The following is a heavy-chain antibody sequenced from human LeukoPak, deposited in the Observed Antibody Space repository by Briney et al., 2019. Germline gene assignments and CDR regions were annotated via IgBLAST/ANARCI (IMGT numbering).Heavy chain of an antibody. J-gene: IGHJ4*02. CDR1: GFTFRSYG. CDR3: ASDGIAVDRGIGYFDY. D-gene: IGHD6-13*01. Sequence: GGSLRLSCAASGFTFRSYGMHWVRQAPGKGLEWVAVIWYDGSNKYYADSVKGRFTISRDNSENTLYLQMNSLRAEDTALYYCASDGIAVDRGIGYFDYWGQGTLVTVSS. V-gene: IGHV3-33*01. CDR2: IWYDGSNK.